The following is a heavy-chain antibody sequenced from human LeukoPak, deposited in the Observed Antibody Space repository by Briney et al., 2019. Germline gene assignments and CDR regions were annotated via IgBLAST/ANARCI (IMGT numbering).Heavy chain of an antibody. CDR1: GFTFSSYT. D-gene: IGHD2-15*01. J-gene: IGHJ5*01. V-gene: IGHV3-21*01. Sequence: PGGSLRLSCAASGFTFSSYTMNWVRQAPGKGLEWVSSISSSSSYIYYADSVKGRFTISRDNAKNSVYLQMNSLRAEDTAVYYCARGGQLLLFSWFDSWGQGTLVTVSS. CDR3: ARGGQLLLFSWFDS. CDR2: ISSSSSYI.